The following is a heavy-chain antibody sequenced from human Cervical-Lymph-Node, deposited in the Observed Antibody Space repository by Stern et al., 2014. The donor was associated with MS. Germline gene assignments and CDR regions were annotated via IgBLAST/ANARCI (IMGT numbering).Heavy chain of an antibody. CDR1: GYNFTNYA. V-gene: IGHV7-4-1*01. Sequence: MQLAESGPQLQRPGASVKVSCKASGYNFTNYAMNWVRQAPGQGLEWMGWINTNTGHPTYAQGFTGHFVFSLDTSVSTAYLRIDSLKADDIAVYYCARNHFNFFDSWGQGTLVAVSS. J-gene: IGHJ5*01. CDR2: INTNTGHP. D-gene: IGHD3-3*02. CDR3: ARNHFNFFDS.